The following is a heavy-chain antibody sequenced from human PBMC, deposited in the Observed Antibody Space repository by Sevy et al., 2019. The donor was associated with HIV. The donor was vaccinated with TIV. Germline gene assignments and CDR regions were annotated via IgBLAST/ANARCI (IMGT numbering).Heavy chain of an antibody. CDR2: MRFDGSNK. CDR3: ARDLEFYDYGDYGPAFMPDY. J-gene: IGHJ4*02. D-gene: IGHD4-17*01. Sequence: GGSLRLSCAASGFTFSTYGMHWVCQAPGKGLEWVAVMRFDGSNKYYADSVKGRFTISRDIAKHTLHHQTNSLRAEDTAVYYCARDLEFYDYGDYGPAFMPDYWGQGTLVTVSS. CDR1: GFTFSTYG. V-gene: IGHV3-33*01.